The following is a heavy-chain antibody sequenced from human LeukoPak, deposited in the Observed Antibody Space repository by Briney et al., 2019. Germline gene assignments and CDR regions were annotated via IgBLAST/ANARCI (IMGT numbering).Heavy chain of an antibody. CDR2: IRYDGSNQ. J-gene: IGHJ4*02. CDR1: GFTFSSYG. D-gene: IGHD6-13*01. Sequence: QSGGSLRLSCAASGFTFSSYGLNWVRQAPGKGLEWVAFIRYDGSNQYYADSVKGRFTISRDNSKNTLYLQMNSLRAGDTAVYYCAKEAREESSSWYGFRYYFDYWGQGTLVTVSS. CDR3: AKEAREESSSWYGFRYYFDY. V-gene: IGHV3-30*02.